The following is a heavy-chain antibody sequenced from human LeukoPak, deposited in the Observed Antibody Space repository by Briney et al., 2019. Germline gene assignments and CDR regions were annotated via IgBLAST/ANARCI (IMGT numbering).Heavy chain of an antibody. D-gene: IGHD3-3*01. CDR3: AKGAQYDFWSGYTIEYFDV. J-gene: IGHJ4*02. V-gene: IGHV3-15*01. CDR1: GFSFNNAW. Sequence: GGSLRLSCAASGFSFNNAWMSWVRQAPGKGLEWVGRIKSETDGGTADYAAPVKGRFTISRDDSKNTLYLQMNSLKTEDTAVYYCAKGAQYDFWSGYTIEYFDVWGQGTLVSVSS. CDR2: IKSETDGGTA.